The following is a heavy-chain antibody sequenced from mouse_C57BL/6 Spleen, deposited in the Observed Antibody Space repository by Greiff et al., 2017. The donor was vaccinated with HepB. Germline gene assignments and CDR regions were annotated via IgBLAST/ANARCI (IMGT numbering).Heavy chain of an antibody. J-gene: IGHJ1*03. V-gene: IGHV1-18*01. D-gene: IGHD1-1*01. CDR2: INPNNGGT. CDR3: AREGGGSSSWYFDV. Sequence: EVQLQQSGPELVKPGASVKIPCKASGYTFTDYNMDWVKQSHGKSLEWIGDINPNNGGTIYNQKFKGKATLTVDKSSSTAYMELRSLTSEDTAVYYCAREGGGSSSWYFDVWGTGTTVTVSS. CDR1: GYTFTDYN.